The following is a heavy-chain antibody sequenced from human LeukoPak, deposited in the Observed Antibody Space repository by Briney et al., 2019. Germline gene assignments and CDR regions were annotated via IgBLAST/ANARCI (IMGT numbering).Heavy chain of an antibody. D-gene: IGHD2-2*01. CDR2: INPNSGGT. CDR1: GYTFTGYY. J-gene: IGHJ4*02. Sequence: ASVKVSCKASGYTFTGYYMHWVRQAPGQGLEWMGWINPNSGGTNYAQKFQGRVTMTRDTSISTAYMELSRLRSDDTAVYYCARGYCSSTSCYPTDIGYWGQGTLVTVSS. V-gene: IGHV1-2*02. CDR3: ARGYCSSTSCYPTDIGY.